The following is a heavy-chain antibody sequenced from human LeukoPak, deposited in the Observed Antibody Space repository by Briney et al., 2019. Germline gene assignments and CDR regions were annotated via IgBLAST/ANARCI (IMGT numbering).Heavy chain of an antibody. CDR2: ISGSGDST. CDR1: GFTFSSYA. D-gene: IGHD3-10*01. Sequence: PGGSLRLSCAASGFTFSSYAMSWVRQAPGKGLEWVSAISGSGDSTYYADSVKGRFTISRDNSKNTLYLQMNSLRAEDTAVYYCAKRGVVKYIAGRFDYWGQGTLVTVSS. CDR3: AKRGVVKYIAGRFDY. V-gene: IGHV3-23*01. J-gene: IGHJ4*02.